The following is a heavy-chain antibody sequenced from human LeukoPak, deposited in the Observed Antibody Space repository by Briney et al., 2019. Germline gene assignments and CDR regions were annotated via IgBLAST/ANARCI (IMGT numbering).Heavy chain of an antibody. V-gene: IGHV3-23*01. CDR3: AKDRTDYFDY. J-gene: IGHJ4*02. CDR2: ISGSGGST. D-gene: IGHD1-14*01. Sequence: GGSLRLSCVVSGFTFSDYSMNWVRQAPGKGLEWVSAISGSGGSTYYADSVKGRFTISRDNSKNTLYLQMNSLRAEDTAVYYCAKDRTDYFDYWGQGTLVTVSS. CDR1: GFTFSDYS.